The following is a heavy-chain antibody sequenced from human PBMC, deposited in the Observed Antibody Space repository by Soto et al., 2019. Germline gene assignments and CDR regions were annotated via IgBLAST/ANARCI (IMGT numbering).Heavy chain of an antibody. V-gene: IGHV1-46*01. CDR2: INPSGGST. CDR1: GYTFTSYY. Sequence: QVQLVQSGAEVKKPGASVKVSCKASGYTFTSYYMHWVRQAPRQGLEWMGIINPSGGSTSYAQKFQGRVTMTRDTSACTVYMELSSLRSEDTAVECCARDRAAGPDSWGQGTMVTVSS. D-gene: IGHD6-25*01. J-gene: IGHJ3*02. CDR3: ARDRAAGPDS.